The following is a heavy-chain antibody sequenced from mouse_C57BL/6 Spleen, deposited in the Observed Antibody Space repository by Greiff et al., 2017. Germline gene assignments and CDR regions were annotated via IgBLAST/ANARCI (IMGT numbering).Heavy chain of an antibody. V-gene: IGHV1-82*01. CDR1: GYAFSSSW. D-gene: IGHD4-1*01. Sequence: VQLQESGPELVKPGASVKISCKASGYAFSSSWMNWVKQRPGKGLEWIGRIYPGDGDTNYNGKFKGKATLTADKSSSTAYMQLSSLTSEDSAVYFCARRTGQYYYAMDYWGQGTSVTVSS. CDR2: IYPGDGDT. CDR3: ARRTGQYYYAMDY. J-gene: IGHJ4*01.